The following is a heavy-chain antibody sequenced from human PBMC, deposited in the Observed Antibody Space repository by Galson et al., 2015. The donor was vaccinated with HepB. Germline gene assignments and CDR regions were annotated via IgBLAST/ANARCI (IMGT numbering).Heavy chain of an antibody. CDR2: ISSSSTYI. CDR1: GFTFSSYS. Sequence: SLRLSCAASGFTFSSYSMNWVRQAPGKGLEWVSFISSSSTYIYYADSVKGRFTISRDNAKNSLYLQMNSLRGEDTAVYYCARDNKEYCSSTSCYTTEYFQHWGQGTLVTVSS. D-gene: IGHD2-2*02. V-gene: IGHV3-21*01. J-gene: IGHJ1*01. CDR3: ARDNKEYCSSTSCYTTEYFQH.